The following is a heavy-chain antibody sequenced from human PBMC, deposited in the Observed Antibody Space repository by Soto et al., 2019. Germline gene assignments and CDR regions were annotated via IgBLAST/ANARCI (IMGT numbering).Heavy chain of an antibody. CDR2: ISSSSSYT. J-gene: IGHJ4*02. D-gene: IGHD3-9*01. CDR1: GFTFSDYY. V-gene: IGHV3-11*06. CDR3: ARLRGGGLRYFDWLHAY. Sequence: GGSLRLSCAASGFTFSDYYMSWIRQAPGKGLEWVSYISSSSSYTNYADSVKGRFTISRDNAKNPLYLQMNSLRAEDTAVYYCARLRGGGLRYFDWLHAYWGQGPLVTVSS.